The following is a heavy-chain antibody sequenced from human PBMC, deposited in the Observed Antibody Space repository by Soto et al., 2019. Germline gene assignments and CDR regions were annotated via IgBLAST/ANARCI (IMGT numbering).Heavy chain of an antibody. CDR2: VSATAGTT. J-gene: IGHJ4*02. CDR1: GFTFSNYA. D-gene: IGHD1-26*01. Sequence: DVQLVDSGGGLVQPGGSLRLSCAASGFTFSNYAMSWVRQAPGKGLEWVSLVSATAGTTYYTDSVKGRFTISRDNSRNTVYVEMNSRRADDTAVYYCAKDGLAGGFDFWGQGTLVTVSS. CDR3: AKDGLAGGFDF. V-gene: IGHV3-23*04.